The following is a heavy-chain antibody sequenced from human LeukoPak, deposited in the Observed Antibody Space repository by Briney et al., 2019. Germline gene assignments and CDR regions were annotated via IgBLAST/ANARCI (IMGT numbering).Heavy chain of an antibody. D-gene: IGHD3/OR15-3a*01. CDR3: ARALGHYYYMDV. J-gene: IGHJ6*03. CDR2: IYYSGST. Sequence: SETLSLTCTVSGGSISSYYWSWIRQPPGKGLEWIGYIYYSGSTYYNPSLKSRVTISVDTSKNQFSLKLSSVTAADTAVYYCARALGHYYYMDVWGKGTTVTVSS. V-gene: IGHV4-59*12. CDR1: GGSISSYY.